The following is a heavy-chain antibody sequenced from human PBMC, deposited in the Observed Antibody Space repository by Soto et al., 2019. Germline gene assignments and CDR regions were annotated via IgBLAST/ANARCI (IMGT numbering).Heavy chain of an antibody. D-gene: IGHD3-10*01. CDR3: TTDGVSLGSGTYFAHRDLVPNHYFDS. J-gene: IGHJ4*02. CDR1: GLTFNNAW. Sequence: GGSLRLSCAASGLTFNNAWMNWVRQAPGKGLEWVGRIKSNADGGTTDYSGPVRGRFTLSRDDSQDTLYLHLNSLKTEDTAVYYCTTDGVSLGSGTYFAHRDLVPNHYFDSWGQGTLVTVSS. CDR2: IKSNADGGTT. V-gene: IGHV3-15*07.